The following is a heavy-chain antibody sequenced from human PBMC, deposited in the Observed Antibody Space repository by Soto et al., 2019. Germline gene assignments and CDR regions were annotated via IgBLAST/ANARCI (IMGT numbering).Heavy chain of an antibody. D-gene: IGHD2-21*01. Sequence: GGSLRLSCSASGFSVNNNYMTWVRQAPRRRPERVAVIYTRGTTHYADFATGRFTFSRDNSKNTLDLQMDSLRPEDTAVYYCAKLWGYYFESWGPGTLVTVSS. CDR3: AKLWGYYFES. J-gene: IGHJ4*02. CDR1: GFSVNNNY. V-gene: IGHV3-53*01. CDR2: IYTRGTT.